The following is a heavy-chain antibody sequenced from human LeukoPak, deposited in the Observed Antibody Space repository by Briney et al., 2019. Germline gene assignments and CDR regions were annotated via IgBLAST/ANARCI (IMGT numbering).Heavy chain of an antibody. CDR3: ASSRRYDY. D-gene: IGHD4-17*01. Sequence: EGSLRLSCVASGFTFSSYSMNWVRQAPGKGLEWVSSISSSSYILYADSVKGRFTISRDNAKNSLFLQINSLRAEDTAVYYCASSRRYDYWGQGTLVTVSS. CDR2: ISSSSYI. V-gene: IGHV3-21*01. J-gene: IGHJ4*02. CDR1: GFTFSSYS.